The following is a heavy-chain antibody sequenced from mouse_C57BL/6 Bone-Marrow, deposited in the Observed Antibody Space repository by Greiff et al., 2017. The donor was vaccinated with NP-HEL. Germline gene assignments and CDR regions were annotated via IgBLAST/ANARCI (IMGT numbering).Heavy chain of an antibody. CDR2: IHPSDSDT. CDR1: GYTFTSYW. V-gene: IGHV1-74*01. Sequence: QVQLKQPGAELVKPGASVKVSCKASGYTFTSYWMHWVKQRPGQGLEWIGRIHPSDSDTNYNQKFKGKATLTVDKSSSTAYMQLSSLTSEDSAVYYCAIAETAQSWFAYWGQGTLVTVSA. CDR3: AIAETAQSWFAY. J-gene: IGHJ3*01. D-gene: IGHD3-2*02.